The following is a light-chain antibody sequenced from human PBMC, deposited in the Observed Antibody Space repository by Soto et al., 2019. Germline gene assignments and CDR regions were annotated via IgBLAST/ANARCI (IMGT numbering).Light chain of an antibody. CDR1: QSVSSN. CDR2: GAS. CDR3: QQHNNWPPWT. Sequence: EIVMTQSPATLSVSPGERATLSCRASQSVSSNLAWYQQTPGQAPRLLMYGASTRATGIPDRFSGSRSGTEFTLTISSLQSEALAVYYCQQHNNWPPWTCGQGTKVEIK. J-gene: IGKJ1*01. V-gene: IGKV3-15*01.